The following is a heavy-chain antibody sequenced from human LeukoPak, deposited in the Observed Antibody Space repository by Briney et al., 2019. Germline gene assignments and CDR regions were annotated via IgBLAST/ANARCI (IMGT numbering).Heavy chain of an antibody. CDR2: ISAYNGNT. J-gene: IGHJ4*02. D-gene: IGHD3-3*01. CDR1: GYTFTSYG. V-gene: IGHV1-18*01. Sequence: ASVKVSCKASGYTFTSYGISWVRQAPGQGLEWMGWISAYNGNTNYAQKLQGRVTMTTDTSTSTAYMELRSLRSDGTAVYYCARGRITIFGVVIPDYWGQGTLVTVSS. CDR3: ARGRITIFGVVIPDY.